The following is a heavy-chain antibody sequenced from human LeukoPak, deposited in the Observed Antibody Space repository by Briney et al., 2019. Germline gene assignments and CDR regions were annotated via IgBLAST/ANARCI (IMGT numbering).Heavy chain of an antibody. CDR1: GYSFTSYF. Sequence: GASVKVSCKTCGYSFTSYFLHWVRQAPGRGLEWMGWIDPRSGATGYAQKFHGWVTMTRDTSISTVYMELTSLTSDDTAVYYCARDKGDATGNFWFLEVWGRGTLVIVS. CDR2: IDPRSGAT. CDR3: ARDKGDATGNFWFLEV. D-gene: IGHD2-21*01. J-gene: IGHJ2*01. V-gene: IGHV1-2*04.